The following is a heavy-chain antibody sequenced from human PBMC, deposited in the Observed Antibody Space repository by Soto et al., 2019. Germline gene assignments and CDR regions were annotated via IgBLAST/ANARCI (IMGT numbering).Heavy chain of an antibody. CDR3: VRRSGYSYGYYFDY. J-gene: IGHJ4*02. V-gene: IGHV5-51*01. D-gene: IGHD5-18*01. CDR1: GYRFTNYC. CDR2: IYPGDSDT. Sequence: GESLKISCKGSGYRFTNYCIGWVRQMPGKGLEWMGIIYPGDSDTTYSASFQGQVTISADKSISTAYLQWSSLKASDTAMYYCVRRSGYSYGYYFDYWGQGSLVTVSS.